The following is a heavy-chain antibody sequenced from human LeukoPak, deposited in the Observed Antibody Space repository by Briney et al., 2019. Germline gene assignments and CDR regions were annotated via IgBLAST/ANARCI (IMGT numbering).Heavy chain of an antibody. D-gene: IGHD4-17*01. J-gene: IGHJ4*02. V-gene: IGHV4-34*01. Sequence: SETLSLTCAVYGGSFSVYYWSWIRQPPGKGLEWIGEINHSGSTNYNPSLKSRVTISVDTSKNQFSLKLSSVTAADTAVYYCYGDSSLFDYWGQGTLVTVSS. CDR3: YGDSSLFDY. CDR2: INHSGST. CDR1: GGSFSVYY.